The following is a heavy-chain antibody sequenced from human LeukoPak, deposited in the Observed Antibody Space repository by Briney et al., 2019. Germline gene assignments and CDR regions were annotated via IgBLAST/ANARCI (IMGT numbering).Heavy chain of an antibody. Sequence: ASVKVSCKTSGYTFTGYYIQWVRQAPGQGLEWMGWITPNSGGTNYAQKFQGRVTMTSDTSIRTAYMELSSLRSEDTAVYYCAGSYYDSSGYPYYFDYWGQGTLVTVSS. CDR1: GYTFTGYY. D-gene: IGHD3-22*01. CDR3: AGSYYDSSGYPYYFDY. V-gene: IGHV1-2*02. J-gene: IGHJ4*02. CDR2: ITPNSGGT.